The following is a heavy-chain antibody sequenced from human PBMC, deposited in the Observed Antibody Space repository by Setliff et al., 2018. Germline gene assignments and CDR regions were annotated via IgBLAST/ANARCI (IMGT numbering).Heavy chain of an antibody. J-gene: IGHJ3*01. CDR2: ISSYNTDIT. Sequence: ASVKVSCEASGYSFSSYGISWVRQAPGQGLQWMGWISSYNTDITNYAERFQGRITMTTDTSTSAAYMELRGLRSDGTAIYYCAISTLSICSGGSCPNVFDVWGPGTLVTVS. V-gene: IGHV1-18*01. CDR3: AISTLSICSGGSCPNVFDV. CDR1: GYSFSSYG. D-gene: IGHD2-15*01.